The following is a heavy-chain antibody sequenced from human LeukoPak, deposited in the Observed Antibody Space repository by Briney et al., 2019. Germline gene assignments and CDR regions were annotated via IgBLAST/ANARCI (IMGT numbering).Heavy chain of an antibody. Sequence: GGSLRLSCAASGFTFSSYEMNWVRQAPGKGLAWVSYISSSGSTIYYADSVKGRFTISRDNAKNSLYLQMNSLRAEDTAVYYCARDPYYGDYVVWGQGTLVTVSS. V-gene: IGHV3-48*03. D-gene: IGHD4-17*01. J-gene: IGHJ4*02. CDR2: ISSSGSTI. CDR3: ARDPYYGDYVV. CDR1: GFTFSSYE.